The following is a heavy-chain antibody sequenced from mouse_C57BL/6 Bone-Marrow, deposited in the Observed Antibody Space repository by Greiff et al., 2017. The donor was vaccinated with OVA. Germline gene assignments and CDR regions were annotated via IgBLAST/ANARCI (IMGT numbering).Heavy chain of an antibody. D-gene: IGHD2-1*01. CDR2: IYPGDGDT. CDR1: GYAFSSYW. J-gene: IGHJ2*01. CDR3: AREDYGNYGYYFDY. Sequence: VQLQQSGAELVKPGASVKISCKASGYAFSSYWMNWVKQRPAKGLEWIGQIYPGDGDTNYNGKFKGKATLTADKSSSTAYMQLSSLTSEDSAVYFCAREDYGNYGYYFDYWGQGTTLTVSS. V-gene: IGHV1-80*01.